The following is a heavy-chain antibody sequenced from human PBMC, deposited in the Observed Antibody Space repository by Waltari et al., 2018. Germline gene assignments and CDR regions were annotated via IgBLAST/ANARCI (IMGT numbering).Heavy chain of an antibody. Sequence: EEQLVQSGAEVKKPGESLKISCKDSGYSFTNYWIAWVRQRPGEGLEWMGIIYPVDSDIRYSPSFQGQVTISADKSINTAYLQWSSLKASDTAMYYCARRKAVTGTYHFDDWGQGTLVTVSS. V-gene: IGHV5-51*03. CDR1: GYSFTNYW. J-gene: IGHJ4*02. CDR3: ARRKAVTGTYHFDD. D-gene: IGHD6-19*01. CDR2: IYPVDSDI.